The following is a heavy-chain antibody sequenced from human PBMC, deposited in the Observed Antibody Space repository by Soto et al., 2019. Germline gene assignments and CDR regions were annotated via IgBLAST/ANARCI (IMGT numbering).Heavy chain of an antibody. CDR1: GYTFPNYW. J-gene: IGHJ5*02. CDR2: IDPSESET. CDR3: ARHTSGVQLWGLGH. D-gene: IGHD1-1*01. V-gene: IGHV5-10-1*01. Sequence: PGESLKISCKASGYTFPNYWTSWVRQTPGKGLEWMGKIDPSESETTYSPSLQGHVFISVDNSIDTAYLQWSSLKASDPAIYYCARHTSGVQLWGLGHWGQGALVTVSS.